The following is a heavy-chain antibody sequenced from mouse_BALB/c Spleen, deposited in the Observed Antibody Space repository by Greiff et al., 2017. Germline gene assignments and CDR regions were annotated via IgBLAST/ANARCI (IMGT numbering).Heavy chain of an antibody. CDR2: IWASGST. J-gene: IGHJ2*01. V-gene: IGHV2-9*02. CDR1: GFSLTSYG. CDR3: ARLGNYFDY. Sequence: VQLQESGPGLVAPSQCLSITCTVSGFSLTSYGVHWVRQPPGKGLEWLGVIWASGSTNYNSALMSRLGISKDNSKSQVFLRMNSLQTDDTAMYYCARLGNYFDYWGQGTTLTVSS.